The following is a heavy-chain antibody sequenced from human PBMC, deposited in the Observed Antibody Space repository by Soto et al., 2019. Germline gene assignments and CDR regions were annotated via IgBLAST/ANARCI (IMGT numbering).Heavy chain of an antibody. J-gene: IGHJ6*02. CDR1: GYTFTSYG. CDR3: ASDHPSPRIVDYYYYGMDV. CDR2: ISAYNGNT. D-gene: IGHD2-21*01. V-gene: IGHV1-18*04. Sequence: QVQLVQSGAEVKKPGASVKVSCKASGYTFTSYGISWVRQAPGQGLEWMGWISAYNGNTNYAQKLQGRVTMTTDTSTSTAYMELRSLRSDDTAVYYCASDHPSPRIVDYYYYGMDVWGQGTTVTVSS.